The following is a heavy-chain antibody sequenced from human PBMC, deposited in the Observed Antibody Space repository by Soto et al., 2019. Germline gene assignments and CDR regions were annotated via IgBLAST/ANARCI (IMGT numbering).Heavy chain of an antibody. CDR1: GGPFSGYY. J-gene: IGHJ4*02. Sequence: QVQLQQWGAGLLKPSETLSLTCAVYGGPFSGYYWSWIRQPPGKGLEWIGEINHSGSTNYNPSLKSRVTISGDTAKNQFSLKLSSVTAADTAVYYCAEGRFKGNYYGSGSLDYWGQGTLVTVSS. CDR2: INHSGST. CDR3: AEGRFKGNYYGSGSLDY. V-gene: IGHV4-34*01. D-gene: IGHD3-10*01.